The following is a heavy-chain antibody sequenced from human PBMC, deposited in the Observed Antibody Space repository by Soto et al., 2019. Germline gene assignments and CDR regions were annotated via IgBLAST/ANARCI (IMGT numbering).Heavy chain of an antibody. CDR2: MNPNSGNT. Sequence: ASVKVSCKASGYTFTSYDINWVRQATGQGLEWMGWMNPNSGNTGYAQKFQGRVTMTRNTSISTAYMELSSLRSEDTAVYYCARGSRRRLSGVVIRFFDYWGQGTLVTVSS. J-gene: IGHJ4*02. CDR1: GYTFTSYD. D-gene: IGHD3-3*01. CDR3: ARGSRRRLSGVVIRFFDY. V-gene: IGHV1-8*01.